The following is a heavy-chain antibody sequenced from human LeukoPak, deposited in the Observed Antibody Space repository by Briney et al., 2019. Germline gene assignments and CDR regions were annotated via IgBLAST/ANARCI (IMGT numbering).Heavy chain of an antibody. CDR3: AGGDMTTVQDWFDP. CDR2: IYTSGST. D-gene: IGHD4-17*01. V-gene: IGHV4-61*02. J-gene: IGHJ5*02. CDR1: GGSISSSSYY. Sequence: PSQTLSLTCTVSGGSISSSSYYWSWIRQPDGKGLEWIGRIYTSGSTNYNPSLKSRVTISVDTSKNQFSLKLSSVTAADTAVYYCAGGDMTTVQDWFDPWGQGTLVTVSS.